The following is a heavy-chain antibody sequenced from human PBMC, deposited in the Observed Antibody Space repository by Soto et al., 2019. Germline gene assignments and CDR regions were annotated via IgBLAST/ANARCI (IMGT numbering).Heavy chain of an antibody. CDR2: IYYSGTT. D-gene: IGHD2-15*01. J-gene: IGHJ5*02. CDR3: AREKGCSGGSCKNWFDP. Sequence: PSETLSLTCTVSGGSISGYYWSWIRQPPGKGLEWIGYIYYSGTTNYNPSLKSRVTISVDTSKNQFSLKLSSVTAADTAGYYCAREKGCSGGSCKNWFDPWGQGTLVTVSS. CDR1: GGSISGYY. V-gene: IGHV4-59*01.